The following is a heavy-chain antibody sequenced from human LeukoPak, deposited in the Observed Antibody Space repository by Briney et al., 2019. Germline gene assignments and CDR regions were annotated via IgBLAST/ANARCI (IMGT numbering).Heavy chain of an antibody. Sequence: GASAKVSCKASGGTFSSYAISWVRQAPGQGLEWMGGIIPIFGTANYAQKFQGRVTITADKSTSTAYMELSSLRSEDTAVYYCARDGDCSGGSCPLDYWGQGTLVTVSS. V-gene: IGHV1-69*06. D-gene: IGHD2-15*01. CDR2: IIPIFGTA. CDR3: ARDGDCSGGSCPLDY. CDR1: GGTFSSYA. J-gene: IGHJ4*02.